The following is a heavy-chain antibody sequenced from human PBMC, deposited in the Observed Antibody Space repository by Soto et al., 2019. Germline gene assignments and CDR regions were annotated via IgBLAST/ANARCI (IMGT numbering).Heavy chain of an antibody. D-gene: IGHD5-12*01. CDR2: ISAYYGNT. CDR1: GGALSSYA. J-gene: IGHJ4*02. CDR3: ARVVATGEYDY. Sequence: GTSVKVSWKESGGALSSYASSWVRQAPGQGLEWMGWISAYYGNTNYAQKLQGRVTMTTDTSTSTAYMELRSLRSDDTAVYYCARVVATGEYDYWGQGTLVTVSS. V-gene: IGHV1-18*01.